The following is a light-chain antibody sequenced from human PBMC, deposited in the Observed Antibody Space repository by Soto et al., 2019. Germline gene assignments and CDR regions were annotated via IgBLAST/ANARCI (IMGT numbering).Light chain of an antibody. V-gene: IGLV2-14*01. CDR2: EVR. CDR1: NNDVGRYSY. J-gene: IGLJ1*01. CDR3: ASYTTDTTRL. Sequence: SVLTAPGCVSGSPGQSVTITCTGSNNDVGRYSYVSWYQQYPGKTPKLIIYEVRLRPSGISDRFSGSKSGITASLTISGLQPEDEADYYCASYTTDTTRLFGTGTKVTVL.